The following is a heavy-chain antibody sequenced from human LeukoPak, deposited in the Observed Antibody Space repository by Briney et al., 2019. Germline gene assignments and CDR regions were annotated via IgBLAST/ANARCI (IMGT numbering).Heavy chain of an antibody. CDR2: MNPNSGYT. CDR3: AKDFIAAGDY. V-gene: IGHV1-8*03. CDR1: GYTFTRYD. Sequence: ASVKVSCKTSGYTFTRYDINWVRQATGQGLEWMGWMNPNSGYTGYAQKFQGRVTITRDTSKSTVYMELSSLRSEDTAVYYCAKDFIAAGDYWGQGTLVTVSS. D-gene: IGHD6-13*01. J-gene: IGHJ4*02.